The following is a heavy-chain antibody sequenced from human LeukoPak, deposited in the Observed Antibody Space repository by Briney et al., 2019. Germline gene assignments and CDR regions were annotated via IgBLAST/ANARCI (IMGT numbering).Heavy chain of an antibody. D-gene: IGHD3-16*01. J-gene: IGHJ6*02. CDR1: GFTFSIYS. V-gene: IGHV3-48*01. CDR3: ARGGGLDV. CDR2: ISSTGNTI. Sequence: GGSLRLSCAASGFTFSIYSMTWVRQAPGKELEWVSYISSTGNTIYYADSVKGRFTISRDNAKNSLYLQMSNLRAEDTAVYFCARGGGLDVWGQGATVTVSS.